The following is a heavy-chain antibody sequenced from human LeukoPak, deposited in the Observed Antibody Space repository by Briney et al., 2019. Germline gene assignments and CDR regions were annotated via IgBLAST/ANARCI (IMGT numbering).Heavy chain of an antibody. CDR3: ARYSSGWYLSFDY. V-gene: IGHV3-7*01. Sequence: GALRLSCAASGFTFSSYWMSWVRQTPGKGLEWVANIKQDGSEKYYVDSVKGRFTISRDNAKNSLYLQMNSLRAEDTAVYYCARYSSGWYLSFDYWGQGTLVTVSS. D-gene: IGHD6-19*01. CDR2: IKQDGSEK. J-gene: IGHJ4*02. CDR1: GFTFSSYW.